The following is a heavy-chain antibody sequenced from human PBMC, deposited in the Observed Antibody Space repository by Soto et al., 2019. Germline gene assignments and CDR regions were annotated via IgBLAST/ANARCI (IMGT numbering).Heavy chain of an antibody. V-gene: IGHV1-8*01. Sequence: QVQLVQSGAEVKKPGASVKVSCKASGYTFTSYDINWVRQATGQGLEWMGWMNPNSGNTGYAQKFQGRVTMTRNTSISTAYMELSSLRSEDTAVYYCAREVGDCSGCSCYSAYYYYGMDVWGQGTTVTVSS. D-gene: IGHD2-15*01. J-gene: IGHJ6*02. CDR1: GYTFTSYD. CDR3: AREVGDCSGCSCYSAYYYYGMDV. CDR2: MNPNSGNT.